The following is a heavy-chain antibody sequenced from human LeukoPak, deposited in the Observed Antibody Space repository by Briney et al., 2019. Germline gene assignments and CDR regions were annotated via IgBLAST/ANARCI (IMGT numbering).Heavy chain of an antibody. J-gene: IGHJ4*02. D-gene: IGHD6-19*01. CDR2: IYYSGST. V-gene: IGHV4-39*01. CDR1: GGSISSSSYY. Sequence: SETLSLTCTVSGGSISSSSYYWGWIRQPPGKGLEWIGGIYYSGSTYYNPSVKSRVTISVDTSKNQFSLKLSSVTAADTAVYYCARQGLGKGPDYWGQGTLVTVSS. CDR3: ARQGLGKGPDY.